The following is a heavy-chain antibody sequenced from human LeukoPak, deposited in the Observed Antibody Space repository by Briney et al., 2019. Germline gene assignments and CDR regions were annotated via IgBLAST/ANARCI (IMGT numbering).Heavy chain of an antibody. CDR1: GYTFTSYG. Sequence: ASVKVSCKASGYTFTSYGISWVRQAPGQGLEWMGWISAYNGNTNYAQKLQGRVTMTTDTSTGTAYMELRSLRSDDTAVYYCARVGPWVNPDYYYYYMDVWGKGTTVTVSS. J-gene: IGHJ6*03. V-gene: IGHV1-18*01. CDR2: ISAYNGNT. CDR3: ARVGPWVNPDYYYYYMDV. D-gene: IGHD1-14*01.